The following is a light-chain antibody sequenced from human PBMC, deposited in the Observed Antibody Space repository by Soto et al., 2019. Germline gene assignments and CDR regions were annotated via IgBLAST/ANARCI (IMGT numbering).Light chain of an antibody. Sequence: EIVMTQSPATLSVSPGERATLSCRASQSVSSNLAWYQQKPGQAPRLLIYGASTRATGIPARFSGSGSGTEFTLTISSLQSEDFAVYYCQKYNSAPLTFGGGTKVEI. V-gene: IGKV3-15*01. J-gene: IGKJ4*01. CDR2: GAS. CDR3: QKYNSAPLT. CDR1: QSVSSN.